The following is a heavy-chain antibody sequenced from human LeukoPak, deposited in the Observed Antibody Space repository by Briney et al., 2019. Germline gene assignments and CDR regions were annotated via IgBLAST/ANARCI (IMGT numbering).Heavy chain of an antibody. CDR1: GFTFSSYG. CDR3: AKDQVMRYFELSMDV. J-gene: IGHJ6*04. D-gene: IGHD3-9*01. CDR2: ILYDGSNK. Sequence: GRSLRLSCAASGFTFSSYGMHWVRQAPGKGLEWVAVILYDGSNKYYADSVKGRFTISRDNSKNTLYLQMNSLRAEDTAVYYCAKDQVMRYFELSMDVWGKGTTVTVSS. V-gene: IGHV3-30*18.